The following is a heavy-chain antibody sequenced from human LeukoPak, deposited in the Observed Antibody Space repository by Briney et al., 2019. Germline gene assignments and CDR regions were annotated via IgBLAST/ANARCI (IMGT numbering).Heavy chain of an antibody. CDR2: ISGSGGST. CDR1: GFTFSSYA. V-gene: IGHV3-23*01. Sequence: PGGSLRLSCAASGFTFSSYAMSWVRQAPGKGLEWVSAISGSGGSTYYADSVKGRFTISRDNSKNTLYLQMNSLRVEDTAVYYCAKDRGDYYDSSGLDYWGQGTLVTVSS. D-gene: IGHD3-22*01. CDR3: AKDRGDYYDSSGLDY. J-gene: IGHJ4*02.